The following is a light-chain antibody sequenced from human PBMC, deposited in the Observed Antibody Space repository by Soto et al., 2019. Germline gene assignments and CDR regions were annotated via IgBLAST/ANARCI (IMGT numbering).Light chain of an antibody. J-gene: IGKJ2*01. CDR2: GTS. V-gene: IGKV3-20*01. CDR3: PQYGSSPYT. CDR1: QSISTTY. Sequence: EIVVTQSPGTLSLSPGERATLSCRASQSISTTYLAWYQQRPGQAPRLLIYGTSSRATGIPDRFSGSGSATDFTLTINSLEPEDFAVYYCPQYGSSPYTFGQGTKLEIK.